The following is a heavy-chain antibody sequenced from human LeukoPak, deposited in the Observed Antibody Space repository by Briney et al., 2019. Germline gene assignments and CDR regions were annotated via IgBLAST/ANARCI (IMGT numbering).Heavy chain of an antibody. Sequence: GGSLRLSCAASGFTFRSYWMSWVRQAPGRGLEWLGHINQEASRTDHADSVKGRFTISRDNARNLLYLHMSSLRAEDTAVYYCAKYLSRAFDSWGQGILVSVSS. CDR3: AKYLSRAFDS. D-gene: IGHD2/OR15-2a*01. CDR1: GFTFRSYW. CDR2: INQEASRT. V-gene: IGHV3-7*01. J-gene: IGHJ4*02.